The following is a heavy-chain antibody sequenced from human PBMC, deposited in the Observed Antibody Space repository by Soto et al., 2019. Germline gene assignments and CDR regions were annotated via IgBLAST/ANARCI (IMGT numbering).Heavy chain of an antibody. CDR3: AKDRVDGPLRFLEWLRLAQNAHFDY. CDR2: ISYDGSNK. Sequence: QAGGSLRLSCAASGFTFSSYGMHWVRQAPGKGLEWVAVISYDGSNKYYADSVKGRFTISRDNSKNTLYLQMNSLRAEDTAVYYCAKDRVDGPLRFLEWLRLAQNAHFDYWGQGTLVTVSS. CDR1: GFTFSSYG. V-gene: IGHV3-30*18. D-gene: IGHD3-3*01. J-gene: IGHJ4*02.